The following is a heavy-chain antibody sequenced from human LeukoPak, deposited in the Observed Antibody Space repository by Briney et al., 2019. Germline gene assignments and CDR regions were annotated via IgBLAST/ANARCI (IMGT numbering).Heavy chain of an antibody. J-gene: IGHJ6*02. D-gene: IGHD1-26*01. CDR2: ISSSGSTI. CDR3: ARGSQVGAAGLYYYGMDV. V-gene: IGHV3-11*01. CDR1: GFTFSDYY. Sequence: KPGGSLRLSCAASGFTFSDYYMSWIRQAPGKGLKWVSYISSSGSTIYYAGSVKGRFTISRDNAKNSLYLQMNSLRAEDTAVYYCARGSQVGAAGLYYYGMDVWGQGTTVTVSS.